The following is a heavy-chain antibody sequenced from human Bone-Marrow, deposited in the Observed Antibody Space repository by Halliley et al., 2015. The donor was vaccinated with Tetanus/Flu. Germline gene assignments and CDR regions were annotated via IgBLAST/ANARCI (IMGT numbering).Heavy chain of an antibody. V-gene: IGHV5-51*01. CDR3: ARHGDDSGSYLYYFYGMDV. J-gene: IGHJ6*02. D-gene: IGHD3-16*02. CDR1: GYTFTNYW. CDR2: IYPGDSDA. Sequence: QLVQSGAEVEKPGESLKISCKASGYTFTNYWIDWVRQMPGKGLEWMGIIYPGDSDARYSPSFEGQITISADNSIGTAYLQLHSLKASDTAMYYCARHGDDSGSYLYYFYGMDVWGQGTTVTVSS.